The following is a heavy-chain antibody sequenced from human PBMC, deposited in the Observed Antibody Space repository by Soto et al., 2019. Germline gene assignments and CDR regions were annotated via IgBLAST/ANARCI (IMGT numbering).Heavy chain of an antibody. D-gene: IGHD6-13*01. V-gene: IGHV4-34*01. Sequence: QVQLQQWGAGLLKPSETLSLTCAVSGGSFSGYYWSWIRQPPGKGLEWIGEINHSGSTNYNPSLNGRVTRSVDTSKNQFSLKLSTVTAADTDVYYGARTGYSRSWNWFDPWGQGTLVTVSS. CDR2: INHSGST. CDR3: ARTGYSRSWNWFDP. CDR1: GGSFSGYY. J-gene: IGHJ5*02.